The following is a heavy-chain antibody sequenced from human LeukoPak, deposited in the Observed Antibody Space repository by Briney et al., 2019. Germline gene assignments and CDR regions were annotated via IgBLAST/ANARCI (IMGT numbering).Heavy chain of an antibody. CDR3: AGGSTTYDY. CDR1: GGSMXSXX. D-gene: IGHD1-1*01. J-gene: IGHJ4*02. CDR2: IYSIGPT. V-gene: IGHV4-59*01. Sequence: SETXXLXXXXXGGSMXSXXXSWVRXXPGXGLDWVGYIYSIGPTNYHPSLKRRVTISVEMSKKQSSLKLNSVTAADTAVYYCAGGSTTYDYWGQGTLVTVSS.